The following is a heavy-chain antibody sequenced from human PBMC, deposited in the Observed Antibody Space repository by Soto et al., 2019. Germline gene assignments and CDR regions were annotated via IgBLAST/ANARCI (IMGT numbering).Heavy chain of an antibody. Sequence: EVQLVESGGVVVQPGGSLRLSCAASGFTFDDYTMHWVRQAPGKGLEWVSLISWDGGSTYYADSVKGRFTISRDNSKNSLYLQMNSLRTEDTDLYYCAKDTGCSGGSCSSFLDYYYYGMDVWGQGTTVTVSS. CDR2: ISWDGGST. J-gene: IGHJ6*01. V-gene: IGHV3-43*01. CDR1: GFTFDDYT. D-gene: IGHD2-15*01. CDR3: AKDTGCSGGSCSSFLDYYYYGMDV.